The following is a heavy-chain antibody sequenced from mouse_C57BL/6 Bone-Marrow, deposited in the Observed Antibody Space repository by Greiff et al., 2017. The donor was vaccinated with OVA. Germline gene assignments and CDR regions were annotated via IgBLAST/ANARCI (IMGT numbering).Heavy chain of an antibody. V-gene: IGHV1-26*01. Sequence: EVQLQQSGPELVKPGASVKISCKASGYTFTDYYMNWVKQSHGKSLEWIGDINPNNGGTSYNQKLKGKATLTVDKSSSTAYMELRSLTSEDSAVYYCAREDYYGSSLYAMDYWGQGTSVTVSS. CDR2: INPNNGGT. D-gene: IGHD1-1*01. CDR1: GYTFTDYY. CDR3: AREDYYGSSLYAMDY. J-gene: IGHJ4*01.